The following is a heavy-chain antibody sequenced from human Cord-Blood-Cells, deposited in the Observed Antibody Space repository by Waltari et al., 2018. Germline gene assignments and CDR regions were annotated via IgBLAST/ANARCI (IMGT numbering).Heavy chain of an antibody. V-gene: IGHV1-69*01. J-gene: IGHJ4*02. CDR1: GGTFSSYA. CDR2: FSPIFGTA. CDR3: ARGDYYFDY. Sequence: QVQLVQSGAEVKKPGSSVKVSCKAAGGTFSSYAISWVRQAPGQGLEWMGGFSPIFGTANDAQQVQGRVTITADEPTSTAYSELSSLRSEDTAVYYCARGDYYFDYWGQGTLVTVSS.